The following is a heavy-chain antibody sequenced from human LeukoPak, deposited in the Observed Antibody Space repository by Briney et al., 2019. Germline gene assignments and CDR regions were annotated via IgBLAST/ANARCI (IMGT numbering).Heavy chain of an antibody. J-gene: IGHJ3*02. CDR2: IYPGGSDT. Sequence: GESLKIYCKGSGYSFSNYWIGWVRQMPGKGLEWMGIIYPGGSDTRYSPSFQGQVTISADKPISTAYLQWNSLKASGTAMYYCARHQYSGTYYNAFDIWGQGTMVTVSS. CDR3: ARHQYSGTYYNAFDI. D-gene: IGHD1-26*01. V-gene: IGHV5-51*01. CDR1: GYSFSNYW.